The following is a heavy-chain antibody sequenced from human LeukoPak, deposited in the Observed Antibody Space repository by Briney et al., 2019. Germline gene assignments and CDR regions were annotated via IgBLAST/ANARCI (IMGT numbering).Heavy chain of an antibody. Sequence: PGGSLRLSCAVSGFTFSSYAMHWVRQAPGKGLEWVAVISYDGSNKYYADSVKGRFTISRDNSKNTLYLQMNSLRAEDTAVYYCARDNYNPDYWGQGTLVTVSS. CDR2: ISYDGSNK. CDR3: ARDNYNPDY. D-gene: IGHD1-14*01. V-gene: IGHV3-30-3*01. CDR1: GFTFSSYA. J-gene: IGHJ4*02.